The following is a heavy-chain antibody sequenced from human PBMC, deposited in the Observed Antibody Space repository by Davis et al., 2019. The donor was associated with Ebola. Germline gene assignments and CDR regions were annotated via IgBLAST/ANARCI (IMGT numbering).Heavy chain of an antibody. CDR2: ISAYNGNT. CDR1: GINFTTYG. D-gene: IGHD3-10*01. Sequence: AASVKVSCKASGINFTTYGISWVRQAPGQGLEWMGWISAYNGNTNYAQKLQGRVTMTTDTSTSTAYMELRSLRSDDTAVYYCAMVRGVWSSPGYWGQGTLVTVSS. V-gene: IGHV1-18*04. CDR3: AMVRGVWSSPGY. J-gene: IGHJ4*02.